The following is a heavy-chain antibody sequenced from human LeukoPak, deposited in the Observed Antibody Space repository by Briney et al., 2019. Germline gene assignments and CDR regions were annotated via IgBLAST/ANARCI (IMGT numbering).Heavy chain of an antibody. V-gene: IGHV3-48*02. CDR1: GFTLNSYS. CDR2: ISSGSSVI. Sequence: GGSLRLSCAASGFTLNSYSMNWVRQAPGKGLEWVSYISSGSSVIHYVDSVKGRFTISRDNAKNSLYLQMNGLRDEDTAVYYCARDAGSGYFGYWGQGTLVTVSS. CDR3: ARDAGSGYFGY. J-gene: IGHJ4*02. D-gene: IGHD6-19*01.